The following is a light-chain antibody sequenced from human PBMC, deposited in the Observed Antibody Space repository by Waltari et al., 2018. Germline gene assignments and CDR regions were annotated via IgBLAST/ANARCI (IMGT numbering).Light chain of an antibody. CDR2: DVS. CDR3: NSYTGSSSWV. CDR1: NGAVGFYNY. V-gene: IGLV2-14*03. Sequence: QSALTQPAPLSGSPGQSITISCTGTNGAVGFYNYVSWSKQHPAKAPRLIMYDVSERPSGVSNRFSGSKSGNPACLTISGLQAEDEADYYCNSYTGSSSWVFGGGTKLTVL. J-gene: IGLJ3*02.